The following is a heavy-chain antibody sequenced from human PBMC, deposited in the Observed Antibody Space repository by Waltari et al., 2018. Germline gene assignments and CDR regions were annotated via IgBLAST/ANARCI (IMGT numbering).Heavy chain of an antibody. Sequence: QVQLVQSGAEVKKPGASVKVSCKASGYTFTSYAMHWVRQAHGQRLEWMGWINAGNGNTKYSQKFQGRVTITRDTSASTAYMELSRLRSEDTAVYYCARVRRSYSHNWFDPWGQGPLVTVSS. V-gene: IGHV1-3*01. J-gene: IGHJ5*02. CDR3: ARVRRSYSHNWFDP. CDR2: INAGNGNT. CDR1: GYTFTSYA. D-gene: IGHD3-10*01.